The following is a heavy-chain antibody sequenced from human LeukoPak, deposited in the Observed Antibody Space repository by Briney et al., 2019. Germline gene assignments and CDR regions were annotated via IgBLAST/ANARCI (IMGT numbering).Heavy chain of an antibody. D-gene: IGHD1-26*01. J-gene: IGHJ3*02. V-gene: IGHV3-21*01. CDR3: AREYSGSYDAFDI. Sequence: GGSLRLSCAASGFTFSSFSMNWVRQAPGKGLEWVSSISSSSRYIYYADSVKGRFTISRDNAKNSLFLQMNSLRAEDTAVYYCAREYSGSYDAFDIWGQGTMVTVSS. CDR2: ISSSSRYI. CDR1: GFTFSSFS.